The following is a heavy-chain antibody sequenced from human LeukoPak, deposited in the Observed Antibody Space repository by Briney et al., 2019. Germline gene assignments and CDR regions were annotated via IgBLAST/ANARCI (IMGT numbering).Heavy chain of an antibody. CDR2: INHSGST. CDR1: GGSFSDYY. V-gene: IGHV4-34*01. Sequence: SETLSLTCAVYGGSFSDYYWSWIRQPPGMGLEWIGEINHSGSTNYNPSLKSRVTMSLDTSKNQFSLKLSSVTAADTAVYYCARSGGYSYGPYFDYWGQGTLVTVSS. D-gene: IGHD5-18*01. J-gene: IGHJ4*02. CDR3: ARSGGYSYGPYFDY.